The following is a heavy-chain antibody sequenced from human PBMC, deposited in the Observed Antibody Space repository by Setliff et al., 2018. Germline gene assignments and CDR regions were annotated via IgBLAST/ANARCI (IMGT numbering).Heavy chain of an antibody. CDR1: GYTFTSYY. CDR2: INTGGGSA. CDR3: ARAGSAAAGRKGVFEY. D-gene: IGHD6-13*01. J-gene: IGHJ4*02. Sequence: ASVKVSCKASGYTFTSYYMYWVRQAPGQGLEWMGTINTGGGSASLVDQFQGRVTMTRDTSTSTIYLELSSLISEDTAVYYCARAGSAAAGRKGVFEYWGQGSLVTVSS. V-gene: IGHV1-46*01.